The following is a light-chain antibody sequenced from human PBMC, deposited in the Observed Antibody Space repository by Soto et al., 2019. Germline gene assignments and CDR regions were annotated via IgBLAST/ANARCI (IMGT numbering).Light chain of an antibody. Sequence: DIVLTQSPGTLSLSPGERATLSCRASQSITGSYLAWYQQKPGQAPRLLLYGASSRATGIPDRFSGSGSGTDFTLTISRLETEDFAVYCCQQYGTSPGTFGQGTKVEIK. J-gene: IGKJ1*01. CDR2: GAS. V-gene: IGKV3-20*01. CDR1: QSITGSY. CDR3: QQYGTSPGT.